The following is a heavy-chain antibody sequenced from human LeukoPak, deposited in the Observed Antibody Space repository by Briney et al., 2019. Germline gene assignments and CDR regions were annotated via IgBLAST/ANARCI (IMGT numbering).Heavy chain of an antibody. CDR3: ARARYGDYARAIGLDY. Sequence: PSETLSLTCAVYGGSFSGYYWSWIRQPPGKGLEWIGEINHSGSTNYNPSLKSRVTISVDTSKNQFSLKLSSVTAADTAVYYCARARYGDYARAIGLDYWGQGTLVTVSS. D-gene: IGHD4-17*01. V-gene: IGHV4-34*01. CDR1: GGSFSGYY. J-gene: IGHJ4*02. CDR2: INHSGST.